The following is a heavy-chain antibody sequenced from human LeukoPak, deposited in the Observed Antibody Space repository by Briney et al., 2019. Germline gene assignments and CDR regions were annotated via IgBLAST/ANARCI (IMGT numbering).Heavy chain of an antibody. J-gene: IGHJ4*02. CDR2: ISSSSSYI. D-gene: IGHD3-10*01. CDR1: GFTFSSYS. V-gene: IGHV3-21*01. Sequence: GGSLRLSCAASGFTFSSYSMNWVRQAPGKGLEWVSSISSSSSYIYYADSVKGRFTVSRDNAKNSLYLQMNSLRAEDTAVYYCAREKPYYYGSGSYYDYWGQGTLVTVSS. CDR3: AREKPYYYGSGSYYDY.